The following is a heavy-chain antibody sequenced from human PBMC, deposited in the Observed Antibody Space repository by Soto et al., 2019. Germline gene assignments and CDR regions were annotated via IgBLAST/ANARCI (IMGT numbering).Heavy chain of an antibody. CDR2: IWYDGSNK. Sequence: QVQLVESGGGVVQPGRSLRLSWAASGFTFSSYGMHWVRQAPGKGLEWVAVIWYDGSNKYYADSVKGRFTISRDNSKNTLYLQMNSLRAEDTAVYYCAREGYYYWYFDLWGRGTLVTVSS. CDR1: GFTFSSYG. D-gene: IGHD1-26*01. J-gene: IGHJ2*01. CDR3: AREGYYYWYFDL. V-gene: IGHV3-33*01.